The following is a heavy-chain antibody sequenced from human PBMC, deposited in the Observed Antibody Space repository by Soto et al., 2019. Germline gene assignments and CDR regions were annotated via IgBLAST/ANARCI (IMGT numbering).Heavy chain of an antibody. D-gene: IGHD5-12*01. J-gene: IGHJ6*02. Sequence: QVQLVQSGAEVKKPGASVKVSCTASGYTFTRSGISWVRQAPGQGPEWMGWISSYNGDTNYAQTFQGRATMTTDTSTSTAYMELRSLRSDDTAVYYCAREGVAPYYYYGMDVWGQGTPVTVSS. V-gene: IGHV1-18*01. CDR3: AREGVAPYYYYGMDV. CDR1: GYTFTRSG. CDR2: ISSYNGDT.